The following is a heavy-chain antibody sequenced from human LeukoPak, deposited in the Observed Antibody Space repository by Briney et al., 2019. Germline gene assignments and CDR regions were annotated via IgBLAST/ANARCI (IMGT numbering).Heavy chain of an antibody. CDR3: ARDHGLMVRGAFNSRDAFDI. V-gene: IGHV4-4*08. D-gene: IGHD3-10*01. CDR2: VDHTGST. CDR1: DDSITMYY. Sequence: SETLSLTCSVSDDSITMYYWTWIRQPPGKGLEWIGYVDHTGSTNFNPSLNGRVSISRDTTKNLFSLRLRSVTAVDTAVYYCARDHGLMVRGAFNSRDAFDIWGQGTMVTVSS. J-gene: IGHJ3*02.